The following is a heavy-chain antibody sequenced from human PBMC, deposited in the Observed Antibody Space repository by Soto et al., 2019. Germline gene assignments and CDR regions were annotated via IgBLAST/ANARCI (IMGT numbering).Heavy chain of an antibody. Sequence: EVQLMESGGGLVKPGGSLRLSCAASGVGFSTYGMNWVRQAPGKGPEWVSSIDSSGRNIYYADSVGGRSTTSRDNAKNSVYLQLNSLRVEDTALYFGARDESAGSSTSNWGEGTLVTVSS. CDR2: IDSSGRNI. J-gene: IGHJ4*02. CDR3: ARDESAGSSTSN. V-gene: IGHV3-21*01. CDR1: GVGFSTYG. D-gene: IGHD2-2*01.